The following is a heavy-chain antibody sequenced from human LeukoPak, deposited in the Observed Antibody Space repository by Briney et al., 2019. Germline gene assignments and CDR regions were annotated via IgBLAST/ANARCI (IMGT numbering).Heavy chain of an antibody. CDR1: GGSISSSSYY. J-gene: IGHJ4*02. CDR2: IYYSGST. Sequence: PSETLSLTCTVSGGSISSSSYYWGWIRQPPGKGLEWIGSIYYSGSTYYNPSLKSRVTISVDTSKNQFSLKLSSVTAADTAVYYCARPPQYYYDSSGYYYNWGQGTLVTVSS. CDR3: ARPPQYYYDSSGYYYN. D-gene: IGHD3-22*01. V-gene: IGHV4-39*01.